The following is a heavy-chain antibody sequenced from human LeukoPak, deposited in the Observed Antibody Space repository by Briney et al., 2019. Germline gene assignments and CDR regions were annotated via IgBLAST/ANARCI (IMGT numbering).Heavy chain of an antibody. V-gene: IGHV1-2*02. Sequence: GASVKVSCKASGYTFTGYYMHWVRQAPGQGLEWMGWINPNSGGTNYAQKFQGRVTMTRDTSISTAYMELSRLRSDDTAVYYCARGPYSSSWYRKNWFDPWGQGTLVTVSS. CDR2: INPNSGGT. CDR1: GYTFTGYY. CDR3: ARGPYSSSWYRKNWFDP. J-gene: IGHJ5*02. D-gene: IGHD6-13*01.